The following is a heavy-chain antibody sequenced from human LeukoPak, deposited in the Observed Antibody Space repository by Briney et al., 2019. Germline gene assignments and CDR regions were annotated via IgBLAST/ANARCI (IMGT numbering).Heavy chain of an antibody. CDR3: ASLTMVRGVRFDY. J-gene: IGHJ4*02. D-gene: IGHD3-10*01. Sequence: KPSETLSLTSTVSGGSISSYYWSWIRQPPGKGLEWIAYIYYSGNTNYNPSLKSRVTISVDTSKNQFSLKLSSVTAADTAVYYCASLTMVRGVRFDYWGQGTLVTVSS. CDR2: IYYSGNT. CDR1: GGSISSYY. V-gene: IGHV4-59*01.